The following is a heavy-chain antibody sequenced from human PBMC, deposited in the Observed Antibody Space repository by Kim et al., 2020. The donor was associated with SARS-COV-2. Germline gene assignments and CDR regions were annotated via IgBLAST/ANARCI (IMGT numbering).Heavy chain of an antibody. V-gene: IGHV4-30-4*01. CDR2: IYYSGST. D-gene: IGHD3-3*01. CDR3: ARGYLDFSSANRVWFYP. Sequence: SETLSLTCNVSGGPVASGDYYWSWIRQPPGKGLEWIGYIYYSGSTSYNPSLKSRLTMSIDTSKRQFSLKMTSVTAADTAVYYCARGYLDFSSANRVWFYPWGEGTLVTVS. J-gene: IGHJ5*02. CDR1: GGPVASGDYY.